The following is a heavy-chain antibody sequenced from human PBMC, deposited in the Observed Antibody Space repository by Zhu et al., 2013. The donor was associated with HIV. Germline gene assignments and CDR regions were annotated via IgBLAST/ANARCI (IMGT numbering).Heavy chain of an antibody. CDR1: GYTFTSYY. Sequence: QSGAEVRKPGTSVKVSCRASGYTFTSYYLHWVRQAPGQGLEWMGRVNPNSGGTSYAQDFQDRVTLTRDMSITTASMELSRLTSDDTAVYYCAREQQLPLYSYYYGFDVWGQGTTVTVSS. J-gene: IGHJ6*02. D-gene: IGHD1-1*01. CDR2: VNPNSGGT. V-gene: IGHV1-2*02. CDR3: AREQQLPLYSYYYGFDV.